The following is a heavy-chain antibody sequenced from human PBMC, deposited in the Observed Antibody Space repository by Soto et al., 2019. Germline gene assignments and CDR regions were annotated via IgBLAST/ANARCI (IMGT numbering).Heavy chain of an antibody. V-gene: IGHV1-18*01. J-gene: IGHJ6*02. Sequence: QVQLVQSGGEVKKPGASVKVSCKASGYTFSSYGINWVRQAPGQGLEWLGWISPYDGNTKYAQILQGRVTMTTDTSTNTAYMEVRSLRSDDTAEYYCARGGYYDSSGSRNDHYYGMNVWGQGTTVTVSS. CDR3: ARGGYYDSSGSRNDHYYGMNV. CDR2: ISPYDGNT. D-gene: IGHD3-22*01. CDR1: GYTFSSYG.